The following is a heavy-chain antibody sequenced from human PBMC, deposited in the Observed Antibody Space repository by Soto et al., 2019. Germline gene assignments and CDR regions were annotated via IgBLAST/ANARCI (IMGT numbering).Heavy chain of an antibody. V-gene: IGHV1-69*13. J-gene: IGHJ4*02. CDR3: ARPKVTYCSGGSCHSGIDY. D-gene: IGHD2-15*01. CDR2: IIPIFGTA. CDR1: GGTFSSYA. Sequence: SVKVSCKASGGTFSSYAISWVRQAPGQGLEWMGGIIPIFGTANYAQKFQGRVTITADESTSTAYMELSSLRSEDTAVYYCARPKVTYCSGGSCHSGIDYWGQGTLVTVSS.